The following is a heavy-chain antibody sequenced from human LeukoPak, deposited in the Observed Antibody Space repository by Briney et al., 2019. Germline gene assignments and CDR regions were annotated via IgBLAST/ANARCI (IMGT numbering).Heavy chain of an antibody. J-gene: IGHJ4*02. CDR1: GFTFSSYS. CDR2: ISSSSSTI. D-gene: IGHD1-26*01. V-gene: IGHV3-48*01. CDR3: AKYGGSYIAPIDY. Sequence: GGSLRLSCAASGFTFSSYSMNWVRQAPGKGLEWVSYISSSSSTIYYADSVKGRFTISRDNSKNTLYLQMNSLRAEDTAVYYCAKYGGSYIAPIDYWGQGTLVTVSS.